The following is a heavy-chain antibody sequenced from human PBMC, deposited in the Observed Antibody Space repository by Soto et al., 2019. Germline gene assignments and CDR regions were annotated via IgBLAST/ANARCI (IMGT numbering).Heavy chain of an antibody. J-gene: IGHJ6*02. CDR2: IGTAGDT. CDR1: GFTFSSYD. Sequence: EVQLVESGGGLVQPGGSLRLSCAASGFTFSSYDMHWVRHATGKGLEWVSAIGTAGDTYYPGSVKGRFTISRENAKNSLYLQMNSLRAEDTAVYYCARGPSPYYYYYGMDVWGQGTTVTVSS. CDR3: ARGPSPYYYYYGMDV. V-gene: IGHV3-13*01.